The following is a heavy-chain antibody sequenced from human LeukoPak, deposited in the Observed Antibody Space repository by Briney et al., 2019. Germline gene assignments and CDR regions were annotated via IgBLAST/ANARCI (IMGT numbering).Heavy chain of an antibody. Sequence: PGGSLRLSCVASGFSFNNFAMTWVRQAPGKGLEWVSSISSSSSYIYYADSVKGRFTISRDNAKNSLYLQMNSLRAEDTAVYYCASPRSPLEWLVLDYWGQGTLVTVSS. J-gene: IGHJ4*02. V-gene: IGHV3-21*01. CDR3: ASPRSPLEWLVLDY. CDR2: ISSSSSYI. CDR1: GFSFNNFA. D-gene: IGHD6-19*01.